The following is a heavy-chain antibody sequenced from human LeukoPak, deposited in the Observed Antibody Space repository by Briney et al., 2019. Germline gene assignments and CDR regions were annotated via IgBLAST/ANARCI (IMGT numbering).Heavy chain of an antibody. D-gene: IGHD2-15*01. J-gene: IGHJ5*02. CDR1: GGSFSGYY. Sequence: SETLSLTCAVYGGSFSGYYWSWIRQPPGKGLGWIEEINHSGSTNYNPSLKSRVTISVDTSKNQFSLKLSSVTAADTAVYYCARGGDIVTFDPWGQGTLVTVSS. CDR3: ARGGDIVTFDP. CDR2: INHSGST. V-gene: IGHV4-34*01.